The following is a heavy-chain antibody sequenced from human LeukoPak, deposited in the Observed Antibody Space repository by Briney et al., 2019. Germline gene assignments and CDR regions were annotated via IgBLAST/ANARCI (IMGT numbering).Heavy chain of an antibody. Sequence: ASVKVSCRASGNTFTSYGISWVRQAPGQGLEWIGWISNYNGNTNYAQKLQGRVTMTTDTSTRTAYMELRSLRSDDTAVYYCASLGSRGDILTGYRRYGMDVWGQGTTVTVSS. CDR2: ISNYNGNT. CDR1: GNTFTSYG. J-gene: IGHJ6*02. CDR3: ASLGSRGDILTGYRRYGMDV. V-gene: IGHV1-18*01. D-gene: IGHD3-9*01.